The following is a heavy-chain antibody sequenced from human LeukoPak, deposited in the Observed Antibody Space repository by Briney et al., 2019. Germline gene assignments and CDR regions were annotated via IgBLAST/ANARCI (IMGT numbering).Heavy chain of an antibody. D-gene: IGHD1-26*01. Sequence: PGGSLRLSCAASGITFSSYAMTWVRQAPGKGLEWVAAISGSGGNTYYADFVKGRFTISRDSSKNTLFLQMNTLRAEDTAIYYCAKDRTVGASYWYFDLWGRGTLVTVSS. CDR1: GITFSSYA. CDR2: ISGSGGNT. J-gene: IGHJ2*01. V-gene: IGHV3-23*01. CDR3: AKDRTVGASYWYFDL.